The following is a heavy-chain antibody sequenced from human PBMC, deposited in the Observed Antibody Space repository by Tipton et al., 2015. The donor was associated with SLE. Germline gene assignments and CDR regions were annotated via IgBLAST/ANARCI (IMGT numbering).Heavy chain of an antibody. CDR2: IYYSGST. D-gene: IGHD3-10*01. Sequence: LRLSCAASGFTFSSYGMHWVRQAPGKGLEWIGYIYYSGSTNYNPSLKSRVTISVDTSKNQFSLKLSSVTAADTAVYYCARAGEARALDAFDIWGQGTMVTVSS. J-gene: IGHJ3*02. CDR3: ARAGEARALDAFDI. CDR1: GFTFSSYG. V-gene: IGHV4-59*01.